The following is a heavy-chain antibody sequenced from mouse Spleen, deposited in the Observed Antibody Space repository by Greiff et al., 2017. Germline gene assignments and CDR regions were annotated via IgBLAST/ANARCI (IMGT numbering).Heavy chain of an antibody. V-gene: IGHV1-69*01. D-gene: IGHD3-3*01. CDR3: ASGGTDY. CDR1: GYTFTSYW. J-gene: IGHJ2*01. Sequence: VQLQQPGAELVMPGASVKLSCKASGYTFTSYWMHWVKQRPGQGLEWIGEIDPSDSYTNYNQKFKGKATLTVDKSSSTAYMQLSSLTSEDSAVYYCASGGTDYWGQGTTLTVSS. CDR2: IDPSDSYT.